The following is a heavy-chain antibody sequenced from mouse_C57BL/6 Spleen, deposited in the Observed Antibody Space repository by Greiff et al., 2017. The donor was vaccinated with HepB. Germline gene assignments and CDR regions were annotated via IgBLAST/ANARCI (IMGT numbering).Heavy chain of an antibody. J-gene: IGHJ4*01. Sequence: QVQLKQSGPELVKPGASVKISCKASGYSFTSYYIHWVKQRPGQGLEWIGWIYPGSGNTKYNEKFKGKATLTADTSSSTAYMQLSSLTSEDSAVYYCAIDRSTYAMDYWGQGTSVTVSS. CDR2: IYPGSGNT. CDR3: AIDRSTYAMDY. CDR1: GYSFTSYY. V-gene: IGHV1-66*01. D-gene: IGHD1-1*01.